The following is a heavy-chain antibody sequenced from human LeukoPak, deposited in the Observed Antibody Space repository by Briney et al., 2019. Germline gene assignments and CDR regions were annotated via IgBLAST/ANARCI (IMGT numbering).Heavy chain of an antibody. CDR3: VKDRSDNSSWYLGDY. CDR1: GFTFSSYA. Sequence: GGSLRLSCAASGFTFSSYAMSWVRQAPGKGLEWVSAISGTGGSTYYADYVKGRLTISRDNSKSTLYLQMNSLRAEDTAIYYCVKDRSDNSSWYLGDYWGQGTLVAVSS. V-gene: IGHV3-23*01. CDR2: ISGTGGST. J-gene: IGHJ4*02. D-gene: IGHD6-13*01.